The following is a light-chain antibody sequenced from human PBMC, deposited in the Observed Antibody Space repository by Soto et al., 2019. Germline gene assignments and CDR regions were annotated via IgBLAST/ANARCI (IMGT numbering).Light chain of an antibody. Sequence: TQSPGTLSLSLGERATLSCRASQTVYNGYLAWYQQKPGQPPRLLIYGASTRATGIPARFSGSGSGTEFTLTISSLQSEDFAVYYCQQRYSLPLTFGGGTKVDIK. J-gene: IGKJ4*01. CDR2: GAS. V-gene: IGKV3D-7*01. CDR1: QTVYNGY. CDR3: QQRYSLPLT.